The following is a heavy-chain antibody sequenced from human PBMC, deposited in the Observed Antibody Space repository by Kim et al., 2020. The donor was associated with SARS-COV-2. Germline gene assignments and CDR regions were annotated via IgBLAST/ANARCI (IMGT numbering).Heavy chain of an antibody. J-gene: IGHJ4*02. Sequence: GRFTISRDNSKNTLYLQMNSLRAEDTAVYYCASPPSTSGYYDFWSGYPSNWGQGTLVTVSS. V-gene: IGHV3-30*01. D-gene: IGHD3-3*01. CDR3: ASPPSTSGYYDFWSGYPSN.